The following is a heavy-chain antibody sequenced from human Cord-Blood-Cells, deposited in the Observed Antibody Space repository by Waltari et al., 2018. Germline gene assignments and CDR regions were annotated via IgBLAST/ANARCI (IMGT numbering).Heavy chain of an antibody. CDR1: CGSYSGSY. D-gene: IGHD1-1*01. CDR2: INHRGRT. J-gene: IGHJ6*02. V-gene: IGHV4-34*01. Sequence: QVQLQQWGAGLLKPSATLSLTCAVYCGSYSGSYWSWIRPPPGKGLEWIGEINHRGRTNYNPSRKRRVTISVDTYKKQFSLKLSSVTAADTAVYYCASSYKGDYYYYGMDVWGQGTTVSVSS. CDR3: ASSYKGDYYYYGMDV.